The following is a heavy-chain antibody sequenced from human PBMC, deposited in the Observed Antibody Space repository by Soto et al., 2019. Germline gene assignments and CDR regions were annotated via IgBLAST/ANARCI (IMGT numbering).Heavy chain of an antibody. CDR2: VYYSGST. CDR3: AHSGWYEYFQH. V-gene: IGHV4-61*01. Sequence: SETLSLTCTVTGDSISSRSDYWSWIRQPPGKGPEWIAYVYYSGSTNYNPSFESRVTISKDTSRNQFSLELRSVTAADTAVYYCAHSGWYEYFQHWGQGALVTVSS. D-gene: IGHD6-13*01. CDR1: GDSISSRSDY. J-gene: IGHJ1*01.